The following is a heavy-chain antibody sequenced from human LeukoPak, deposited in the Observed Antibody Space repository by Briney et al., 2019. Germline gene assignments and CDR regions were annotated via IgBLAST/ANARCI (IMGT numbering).Heavy chain of an antibody. Sequence: GGSLRLSCAASGFXFSSYNMNWVRQAPGKGLEWVSYISSGSSTIYYADSVQGRFTISRDNAKSSPYLQMNSLRAEDTAVYHCARDAVSGMVRSEHGMDVWGQGTTVTVSS. CDR1: GFXFSSYN. V-gene: IGHV3-48*01. D-gene: IGHD2-15*01. J-gene: IGHJ6*02. CDR2: ISSGSSTI. CDR3: ARDAVSGMVRSEHGMDV.